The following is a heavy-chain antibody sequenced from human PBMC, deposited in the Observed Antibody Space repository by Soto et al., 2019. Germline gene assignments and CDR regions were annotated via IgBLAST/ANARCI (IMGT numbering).Heavy chain of an antibody. D-gene: IGHD1-7*01. V-gene: IGHV3-48*01. J-gene: IGHJ4*02. CDR1: GFTFIGYT. CDR3: ARVGWELTFAY. Sequence: GGSLRLSCATSGFTFIGYTLSWVRQAPGKGLELVSYISSANSAIYYADSVKGRSEISRDNAKTSMFLQLHSLRAEDTAIYYCARVGWELTFAYCGQGAQVTVSS. CDR2: ISSANSAI.